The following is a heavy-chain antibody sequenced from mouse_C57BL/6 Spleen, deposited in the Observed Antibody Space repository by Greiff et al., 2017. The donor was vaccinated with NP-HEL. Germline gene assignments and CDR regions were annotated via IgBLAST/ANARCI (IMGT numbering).Heavy chain of an antibody. CDR3: ARRDYGYLFDY. V-gene: IGHV3-6*01. Sequence: EVQLQQSGPGLVKPSQSLSLTCSVTGYSITSGYYWNWIRQFPGNKLEWMGYISYDGSNNYNPSLKNRISITRDTSKNQFFLKLNSVTTEDTATYYCARRDYGYLFDYWGQGTTLTVSS. CDR1: GYSITSGYY. D-gene: IGHD2-2*01. CDR2: ISYDGSN. J-gene: IGHJ2*01.